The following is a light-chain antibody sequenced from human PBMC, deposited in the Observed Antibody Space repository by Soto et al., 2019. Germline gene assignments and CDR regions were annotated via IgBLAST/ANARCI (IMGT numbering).Light chain of an antibody. CDR3: QHSYSNFPIT. CDR2: AAS. V-gene: IGKV1-39*01. Sequence: DIQMTQSPSSLSASVGDRVTITCRASQGIRNDLGWYQQKPGKAPKRLIYAASSLQSGVPSRFSGRGSGAEYTLTISSLQPEDFATYFCQHSYSNFPITFGQGTRLEIK. CDR1: QGIRND. J-gene: IGKJ5*01.